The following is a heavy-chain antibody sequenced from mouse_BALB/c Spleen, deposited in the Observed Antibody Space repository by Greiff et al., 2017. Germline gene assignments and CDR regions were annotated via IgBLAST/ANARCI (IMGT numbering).Heavy chain of an antibody. Sequence: VQLQQSGPGLVKPSQSLSLTCSVTGYSITSGYYWNWIRQFPGNKLEWMGYISYDGSNNYNPSLKNRISITRDTSKNQFFLKLNSVTTEDTATYYCASYDGHYAMDYWGQGTSVTVSS. J-gene: IGHJ4*01. CDR1: GYSITSGYY. D-gene: IGHD2-3*01. CDR2: ISYDGSN. V-gene: IGHV3-6*02. CDR3: ASYDGHYAMDY.